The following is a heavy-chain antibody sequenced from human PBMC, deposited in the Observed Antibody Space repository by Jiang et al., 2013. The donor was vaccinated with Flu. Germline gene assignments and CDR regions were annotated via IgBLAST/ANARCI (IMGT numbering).Heavy chain of an antibody. V-gene: IGHV4-59*08. CDR1: GGSISSYY. CDR2: IYYTGST. D-gene: IGHD6-13*01. J-gene: IGHJ4*02. CDR3: ARQGGSSLDY. Sequence: PGLVKPSETLSLLCIVSGGSISSYYWSWIRQPPGKGLEWIGYIYYTGSTNYNPSLKSRVTISVDTSKNQLSLKLSSVTAADTAVYYCARQGGSSLDYWGQGTLVTVSS.